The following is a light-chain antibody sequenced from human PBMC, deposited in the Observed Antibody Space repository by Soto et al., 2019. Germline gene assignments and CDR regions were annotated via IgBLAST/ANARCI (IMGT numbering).Light chain of an antibody. CDR3: QQYYSTTLT. V-gene: IGKV4-1*01. J-gene: IGKJ4*01. Sequence: DIVMTHSPDSLVVSLGEMATITCKCSRGVLYSSNNKNYLAWYQQKPGQPPKXXLYWASTRESGVPDRFSGSGSGTDFTLTTSSMQAEDVAVYYGQQYYSTTLTFGGGTKVDIK. CDR1: RGVLYSSNNKNY. CDR2: WAS.